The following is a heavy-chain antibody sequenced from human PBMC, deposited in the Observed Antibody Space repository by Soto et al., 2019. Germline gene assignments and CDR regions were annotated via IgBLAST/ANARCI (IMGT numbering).Heavy chain of an antibody. V-gene: IGHV5-10-1*01. CDR2: IDPSDSYA. J-gene: IGHJ5*02. CDR1: GYSFTSYW. CDR3: ARHKAFYYDSSGA. D-gene: IGHD3-22*01. Sequence: GESLKISCKGSGYSFTSYWISWVRQMPAKGLEWMGRIDPSDSYANYSPSFQGHVTFSADKSISTAYLQWSSLRASDTAMYYCARHKAFYYDSSGAWGQGTLVTVSA.